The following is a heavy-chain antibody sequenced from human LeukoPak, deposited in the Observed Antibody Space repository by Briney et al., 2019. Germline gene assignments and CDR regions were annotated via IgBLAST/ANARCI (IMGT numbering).Heavy chain of an antibody. J-gene: IGHJ6*02. Sequence: PGRSLRLSCAASGFTFYDYAMHWVRQAPGKGLEWVSGISWNSGSIGYADSVKGRFTISRDNAKNSLYLQMNSLRAEDTALYYCAKALYYYYYGMDVWGQGTTVTVSS. V-gene: IGHV3-9*01. CDR3: AKALYYYYYGMDV. CDR2: ISWNSGSI. CDR1: GFTFYDYA.